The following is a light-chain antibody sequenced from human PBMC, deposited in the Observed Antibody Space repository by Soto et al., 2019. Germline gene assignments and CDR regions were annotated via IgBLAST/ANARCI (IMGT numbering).Light chain of an antibody. CDR2: EVT. Sequence: QSVLAQPASVSGSPGQSITISCTGTSSDVGAYNYVSCYHQHHPGKAPKLIIYEVTERPSGVPDRFSGSKSGNTASLTVSGLQAEDEADYYCSSYVDSNNFVFGTGTKVTVL. CDR3: SSYVDSNNFV. CDR1: SSDVGAYNY. J-gene: IGLJ1*01. V-gene: IGLV2-8*01.